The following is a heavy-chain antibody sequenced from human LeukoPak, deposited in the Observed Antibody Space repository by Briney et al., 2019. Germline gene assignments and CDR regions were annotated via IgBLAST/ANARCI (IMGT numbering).Heavy chain of an antibody. CDR1: GGSISSYY. V-gene: IGHV4-59*01. D-gene: IGHD3-9*01. J-gene: IGHJ4*02. CDR2: IYYSGST. Sequence: SETLSLTCTVSGGSISSYYWSWIRQPPGKGLEWIGYIYYSGSTNYNLSLKNRVTISVDTSKNQFSLKLSSVTAADTAVYYCARGLYYDILTGYYLDYWGQGTLVTVSS. CDR3: ARGLYYDILTGYYLDY.